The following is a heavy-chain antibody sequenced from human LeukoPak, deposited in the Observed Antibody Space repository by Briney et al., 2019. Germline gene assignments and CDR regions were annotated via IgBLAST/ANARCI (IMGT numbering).Heavy chain of an antibody. CDR2: ISSSGRTI. CDR3: TRGSGYSYGYRPPFYYYMDF. Sequence: GESLRLSCAPSGITFSNYSMNWVRQAPGKGLEWVSYISSSGRTIYYADSVKGRFTISRDNAKNSLYLQMNSLRAEDTAVYYCTRGSGYSYGYRPPFYYYMDFWGKGATVTVSS. CDR1: GITFSNYS. J-gene: IGHJ6*03. D-gene: IGHD5-18*01. V-gene: IGHV3-48*01.